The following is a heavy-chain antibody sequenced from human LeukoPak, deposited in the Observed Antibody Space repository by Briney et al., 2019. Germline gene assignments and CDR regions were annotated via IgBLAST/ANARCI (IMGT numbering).Heavy chain of an antibody. CDR1: GGSISSTSYY. Sequence: PSETLSLTCTVSGGSISSTSYYWGWIRQPPGKGLEWFGGIYYSGSTSYNPSLRSRVTISVDTSKDQFSLKLSSVAAADTAVYYCARTQYSTSPEGYYYYYMDVWGKGTTLTVSS. CDR2: IYYSGST. V-gene: IGHV4-39*01. D-gene: IGHD6-6*01. J-gene: IGHJ6*03. CDR3: ARTQYSTSPEGYYYYYMDV.